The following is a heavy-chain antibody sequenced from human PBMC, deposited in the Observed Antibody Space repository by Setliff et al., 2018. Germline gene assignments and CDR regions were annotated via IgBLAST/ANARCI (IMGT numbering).Heavy chain of an antibody. J-gene: IGHJ6*03. Sequence: SETLSLTCTVSGDSISSRRSYWGWFRQPAGKGLEWIGQIYTSWSTNYNPSLKSRVTISLDTSKNQFSLSLSSVTAADTAAYYCARMSGFQYMDVWGKGTTVTVSS. CDR3: ARMSGFQYMDV. V-gene: IGHV4-61*09. D-gene: IGHD3-3*01. CDR1: GDSISSRRSY. CDR2: IYTSWST.